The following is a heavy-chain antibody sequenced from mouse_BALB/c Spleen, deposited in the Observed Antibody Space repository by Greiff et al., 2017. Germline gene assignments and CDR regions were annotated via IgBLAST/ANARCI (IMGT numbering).Heavy chain of an antibody. CDR2: IWSGGST. Sequence: VQLVESGPGLVQPSQSLSITCTVSGFSLTSYGVHWVRQSPGKGLEWLGVIWSGGSTDYNAAFISRLSISKDNSKSQVFFKMNSLQADDTAIYYCARNEGNYLAWFAYWGQGTLVTVSA. J-gene: IGHJ3*01. D-gene: IGHD2-1*01. CDR3: ARNEGNYLAWFAY. V-gene: IGHV2-4-1*01. CDR1: GFSLTSYG.